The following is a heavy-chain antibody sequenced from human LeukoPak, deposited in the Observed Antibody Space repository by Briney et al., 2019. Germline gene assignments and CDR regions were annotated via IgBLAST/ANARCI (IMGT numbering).Heavy chain of an antibody. CDR1: GGTFSSYA. CDR2: ISAYNGNT. V-gene: IGHV1-18*01. D-gene: IGHD3-22*01. Sequence: ASVKVSCKASGGTFSSYAISWVRQAPGQGLEWMGWISAYNGNTNYAQKLQGRVTMTTDTSTSTAYMELRSLRSDDTAVYYCARRYYDSSGYYSYYYYYMDVWGKGTTVTVSS. CDR3: ARRYYDSSGYYSYYYYYMDV. J-gene: IGHJ6*03.